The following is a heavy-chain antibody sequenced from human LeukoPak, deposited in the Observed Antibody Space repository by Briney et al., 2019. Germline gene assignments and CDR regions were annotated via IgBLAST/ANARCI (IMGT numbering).Heavy chain of an antibody. D-gene: IGHD3-22*01. CDR2: ISGSGGST. CDR3: ATEISYYYDSSALAGDY. CDR1: GFTFSSYA. V-gene: IGHV3-23*01. Sequence: GGSLRLSCAVSGFTFSSYAMSWVRQAPGKGLEWVSAISGSGGSTYYAASVKGRFTIVRDNSKNTLYLQMNSLRAEDTAVYYCATEISYYYDSSALAGDYWGQGTLVTVSS. J-gene: IGHJ4*02.